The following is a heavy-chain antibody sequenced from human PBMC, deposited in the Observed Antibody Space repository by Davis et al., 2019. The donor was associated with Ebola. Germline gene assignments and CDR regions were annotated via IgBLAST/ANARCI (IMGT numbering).Heavy chain of an antibody. CDR3: ARDPALGYSYGIDY. Sequence: AASVKVSCKASGYTFTSFDINWVRQATGQGLEWMGRIIPILDVANYAQKFQGRVTITADKSASTAYMELNSLRSEDTAVYYCARDPALGYSYGIDYWGQGTLVTVSS. CDR1: GYTFTSFD. J-gene: IGHJ4*02. V-gene: IGHV1-69*04. CDR2: IIPILDVA. D-gene: IGHD5-18*01.